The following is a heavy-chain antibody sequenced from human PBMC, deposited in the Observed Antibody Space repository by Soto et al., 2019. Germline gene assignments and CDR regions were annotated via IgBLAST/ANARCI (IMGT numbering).Heavy chain of an antibody. Sequence: TLSLTCTVSGGSISSGGYYWSWIRQHPGKGLEWIGYIYYSGSTYYNPSLKSRVTISVDTSKNQFSLKLSSVTAADTAVYYCARARGSIFGVVIIRHFDYWGQGTLVTVSS. J-gene: IGHJ4*02. CDR1: GGSISSGGYY. V-gene: IGHV4-31*03. CDR3: ARARGSIFGVVIIRHFDY. D-gene: IGHD3-3*01. CDR2: IYYSGST.